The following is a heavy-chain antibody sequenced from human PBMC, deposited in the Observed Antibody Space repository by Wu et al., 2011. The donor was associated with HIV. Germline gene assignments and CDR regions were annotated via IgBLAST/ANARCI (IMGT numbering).Heavy chain of an antibody. CDR2: IIPLFGTV. CDR3: ARERWEETSTGITYYGMDV. V-gene: IGHV1-69*05. Sequence: QVQLVQSGAEVKKPGSSVKVSCKASGGTFSSYAISWVRQAPGQGLEWVGGIIPLFGTVNYAQKFQGRVTITTDESTSTAYMELSSLRSEDTAVYYCARERWEETSTGITYYGMDVWGQGTTVTVSS. CDR1: GGTFSSYA. J-gene: IGHJ6*02. D-gene: IGHD1-14*01.